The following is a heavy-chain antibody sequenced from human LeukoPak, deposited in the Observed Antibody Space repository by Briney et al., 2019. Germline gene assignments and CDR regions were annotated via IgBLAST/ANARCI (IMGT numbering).Heavy chain of an antibody. CDR3: ARTHHMDV. CDR2: IKEDGSGK. CDR1: GFTFSSYL. V-gene: IGHV3-7*04. J-gene: IGHJ6*02. Sequence: GGSLRLSCAASGFTFSSYLMTWVRQAPGKGLEWVANIKEDGSGKYYVDSVKGRFTISRDNAKNSLYLQMNSLRAEDTAVYYCARTHHMDVWGQGTTVTVSS.